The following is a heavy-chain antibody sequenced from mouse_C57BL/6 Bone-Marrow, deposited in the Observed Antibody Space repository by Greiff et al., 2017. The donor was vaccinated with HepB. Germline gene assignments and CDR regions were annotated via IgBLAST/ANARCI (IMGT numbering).Heavy chain of an antibody. D-gene: IGHD1-1*01. Sequence: EVQVVESGPGLVKPSQTVFLTCTVTGISITTGNYRWSWIRQFPGNKLEWIGYIYYSGTMTYNPSLTSRTTITRDTPKNQFFLEMNSLTSADTATFYCARITTLVDYYFDYGGQGTTLTVSS. J-gene: IGHJ2*01. CDR2: IYYSGTM. CDR1: GISITTGNYR. V-gene: IGHV3-5*01. CDR3: ARITTLVDYYFDY.